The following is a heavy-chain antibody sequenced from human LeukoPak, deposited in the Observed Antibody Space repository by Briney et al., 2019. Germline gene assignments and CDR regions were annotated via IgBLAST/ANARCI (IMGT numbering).Heavy chain of an antibody. V-gene: IGHV1-2*02. CDR1: GYTFTGNY. CDR2: TNPNSGDT. J-gene: IGHJ5*02. CDR3: ARGKSGEKNPCFGP. D-gene: IGHD3-10*01. Sequence: ASVKVSCKASGYTFTGNYMHWLRQAPGQGLEWLGWTNPNSGDTNYAQKFQGRVTMTRDTSISTAYMELSRLRSDDTAVYYCARGKSGEKNPCFGPWGQGTLVTVSS.